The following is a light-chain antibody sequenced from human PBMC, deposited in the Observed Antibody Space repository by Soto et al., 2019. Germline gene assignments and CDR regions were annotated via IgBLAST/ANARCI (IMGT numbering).Light chain of an antibody. CDR3: QQFDDSLT. CDR2: GAS. V-gene: IGKV3-20*01. J-gene: IGKJ5*01. Sequence: EIVLTQSPGTLSLSPGERATLSCRASHSVSRTYLAWYQQKPGQAPRLLMYGASDRATGTPGRFSGSGSGTDFTLTISGLEPEDSAVYYCQQFDDSLTFGQGTRLEIK. CDR1: HSVSRTY.